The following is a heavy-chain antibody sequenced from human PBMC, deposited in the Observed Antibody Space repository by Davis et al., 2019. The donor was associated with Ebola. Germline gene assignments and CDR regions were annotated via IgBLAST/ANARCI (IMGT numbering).Heavy chain of an antibody. CDR2: ISLDGNSK. CDR3: AKGGFNTETYFDS. V-gene: IGHV3-30*18. CDR1: GLTFSNYG. D-gene: IGHD2-8*02. J-gene: IGHJ4*02. Sequence: GGSLRLSCAASGLTFSNYGMNWVRQAPGKGLEWVAFISLDGNSKYYADSLKGRFTISRDNSKNTLYLQMNNLRAEDTAVYYCAKGGFNTETYFDSWGQGTLVSVSS.